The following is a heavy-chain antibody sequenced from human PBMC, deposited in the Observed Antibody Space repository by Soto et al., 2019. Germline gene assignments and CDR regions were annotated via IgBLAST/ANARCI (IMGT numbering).Heavy chain of an antibody. CDR2: IKQDGSEK. V-gene: IGHV3-7*03. D-gene: IGHD6-6*01. J-gene: IGHJ4*02. CDR1: GFTFSSYW. Sequence: EVQLVESGGGLVQPGGSLRLSCAASGFTFSSYWMSWVRQAPGKGLEWVANIKQDGSEKYYVDSVKGRFTISRDNAKNSLYQQMNSLRAEDRAVYYCAGGDKQAARTDYWGQGTLVTVFS. CDR3: AGGDKQAARTDY.